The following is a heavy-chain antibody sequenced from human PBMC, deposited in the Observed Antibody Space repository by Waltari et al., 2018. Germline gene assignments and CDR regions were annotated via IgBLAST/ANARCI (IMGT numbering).Heavy chain of an antibody. D-gene: IGHD4-4*01. V-gene: IGHV4-59*01. CDR1: GGSIRNYY. Sequence: QVQLQESGPGLVKPSETLSLTCTVSGGSIRNYYWTWIRQPPGKGLEWIGYIYYSGSTKYNPSLKSRVTISVDRSENQFYLNLISVTAADTAVYYCAREPSPMTTAFGGMDVWGQGTTVTVSS. CDR3: AREPSPMTTAFGGMDV. CDR2: IYYSGST. J-gene: IGHJ6*02.